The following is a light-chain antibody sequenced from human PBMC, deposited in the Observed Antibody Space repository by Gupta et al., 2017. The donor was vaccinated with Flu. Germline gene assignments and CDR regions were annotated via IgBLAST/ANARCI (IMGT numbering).Light chain of an antibody. CDR2: GAS. Sequence: RATLSCRASQSVSSSYLAWYQQKPGQAPRLLIYGASSRATGIPDRFSGSGSGTDFTLTISRLEPEDFAMYYCQQYGSSPPLTFGGGTKVEIK. J-gene: IGKJ4*01. CDR1: QSVSSSY. V-gene: IGKV3-20*01. CDR3: QQYGSSPPLT.